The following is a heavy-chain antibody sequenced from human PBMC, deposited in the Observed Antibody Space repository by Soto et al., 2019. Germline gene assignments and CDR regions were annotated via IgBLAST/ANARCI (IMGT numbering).Heavy chain of an antibody. CDR1: GGSFSSYA. J-gene: IGHJ6*02. CDR2: MIPFFGTT. CDR3: AKHSGGYYYNVMDV. V-gene: IGHV1-69*12. D-gene: IGHD2-15*01. Sequence: QVQLVQSGAEVKKHGSSVKVSCKASGGSFSSYAFSWVRQAPGQGLEWMGGMIPFFGTTNYAQKFQHKVTVTAYESTSTAYMQLSSLRPDDTAVYYCAKHSGGYYYNVMDVWCQGTTVTFSS.